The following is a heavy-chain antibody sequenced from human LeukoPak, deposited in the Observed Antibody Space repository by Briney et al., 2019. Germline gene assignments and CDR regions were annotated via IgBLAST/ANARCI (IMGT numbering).Heavy chain of an antibody. CDR3: AREGPSIVVVPAAIGLNWFDP. J-gene: IGHJ5*02. V-gene: IGHV3-7*01. CDR2: IKQDGSEK. Sequence: PGGSLRLSCAASGFTFSSYWMSWVRQAPGKGLEWVANIKQDGSEKYYVDSVKGRFTISRDNAKNSLYLQVNSLRAEDTAVYYCAREGPSIVVVPAAIGLNWFDPWGQGTLVTVSS. D-gene: IGHD2-2*01. CDR1: GFTFSSYW.